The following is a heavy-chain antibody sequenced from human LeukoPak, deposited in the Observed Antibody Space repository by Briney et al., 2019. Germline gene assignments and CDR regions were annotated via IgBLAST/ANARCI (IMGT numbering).Heavy chain of an antibody. CDR1: GGSISSSSFY. V-gene: IGHV4-39*07. J-gene: IGHJ5*02. CDR3: ARGTYYYDSSGYEYWFDP. D-gene: IGHD3-22*01. Sequence: SETLSLTCSVSGGSISSSSFYWGWIRQPPGKGLEWIGEINHSGSTNYNPSLKSRVTISVDTSKNQFSLKLSSVTAADTAVYYCARGTYYYDSSGYEYWFDPWGQGTLVTVSS. CDR2: INHSGST.